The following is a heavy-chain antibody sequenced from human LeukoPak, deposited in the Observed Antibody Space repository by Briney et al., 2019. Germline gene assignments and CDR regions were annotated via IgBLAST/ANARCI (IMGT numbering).Heavy chain of an antibody. V-gene: IGHV1-18*01. CDR1: GYTFTSYG. Sequence: ASVKVSCKASGYTFTSYGISGMRQAPGQGLEWMGWIRAYNGNTNHAQKLQVRVTMNTDTPTSTAYMELRSLRSDDPDVYYCARFLEYYDFWSGQIIDYWGQGTLVTVSS. J-gene: IGHJ4*02. CDR3: ARFLEYYDFWSGQIIDY. D-gene: IGHD3-3*01. CDR2: IRAYNGNT.